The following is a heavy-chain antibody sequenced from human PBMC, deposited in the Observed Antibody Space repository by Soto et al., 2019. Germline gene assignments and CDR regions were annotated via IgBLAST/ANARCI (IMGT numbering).Heavy chain of an antibody. J-gene: IGHJ6*02. CDR2: IYYSGST. V-gene: IGHV4-31*03. D-gene: IGHD3-10*01. CDR3: ARDPPVMVRGPPGGMDV. CDR1: GGSISSGGYY. Sequence: QVQLQESGPGLVKPSQTLSLTCTISGGSISSGGYYWSWIRQHPGKGLEWIGYIYYSGSTYYNPSLKRRVTIAVDTSKNQFSLKLSSVTAADTAVYYCARDPPVMVRGPPGGMDVWGQGTTVTVSS.